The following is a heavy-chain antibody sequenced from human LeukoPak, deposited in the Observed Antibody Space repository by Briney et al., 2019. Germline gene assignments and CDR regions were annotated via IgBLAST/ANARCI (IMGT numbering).Heavy chain of an antibody. CDR3: SRDPRLLDY. CDR2: ISPRSDVV. Sequence: AGGSLRLSCAGSGFIFSDFYMTWLRQAPGQGLEFLLYISPRSDVVYYADSVRGRFTVSRDNAKNSLYLQLNTLTAEDTAVYYCSRDPRLLDYWGQGTLVTVSS. J-gene: IGHJ4*02. V-gene: IGHV3-11*01. CDR1: GFIFSDFY.